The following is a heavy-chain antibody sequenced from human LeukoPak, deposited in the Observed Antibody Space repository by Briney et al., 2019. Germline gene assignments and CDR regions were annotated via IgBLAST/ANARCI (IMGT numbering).Heavy chain of an antibody. Sequence: PSETLSLTCTVSGYSISSGYYWGWIRQPPGKGLEWIGSIYHSGSTYYNPSLKSRVTISIDTSKNQFSLKLTSVTAADTAVYYCARRIGSGSSPHYWGQGTLVTVSS. J-gene: IGHJ4*02. CDR1: GYSISSGYY. V-gene: IGHV4-38-2*02. CDR3: ARRIGSGSSPHY. CDR2: IYHSGST. D-gene: IGHD3-10*01.